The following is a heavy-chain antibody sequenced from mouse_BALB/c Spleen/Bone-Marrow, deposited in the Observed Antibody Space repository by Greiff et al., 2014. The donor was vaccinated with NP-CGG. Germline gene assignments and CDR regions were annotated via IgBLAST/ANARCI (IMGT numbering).Heavy chain of an antibody. CDR2: ISSGSSTI. D-gene: IGHD1-1*01. Sequence: EVKLVESGGGLVQPGGSRKLSCAASGFTFSSFAMHWVRQAPEKGLEWVAYISSGSSTIYYADTVMGRFTISRDNPKNTLFLQMTSLRSEDTAMYYCARSGSSSGYFDYRGQCTTLTVSS. J-gene: IGHJ2*01. CDR1: GFTFSSFA. V-gene: IGHV5-17*02. CDR3: ARSGSSSGYFDY.